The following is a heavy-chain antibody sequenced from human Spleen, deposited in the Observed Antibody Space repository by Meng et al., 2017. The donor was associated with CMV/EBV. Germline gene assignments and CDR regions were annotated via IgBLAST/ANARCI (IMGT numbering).Heavy chain of an antibody. D-gene: IGHD1-1*01. CDR3: ASSASKAGTASKLPREDAFDI. V-gene: IGHV1-69*08. Sequence: SVKVSCKASGDTFSTYTISWVRQAPGQGLEWMGRIIPFLGTSNSAQKFQGRVTIIADKSTSTAYMVLSSLRSEDTAVYYCASSASKAGTASKLPREDAFDIWGQGTMVTVSS. J-gene: IGHJ3*02. CDR1: GDTFSTYT. CDR2: IIPFLGTS.